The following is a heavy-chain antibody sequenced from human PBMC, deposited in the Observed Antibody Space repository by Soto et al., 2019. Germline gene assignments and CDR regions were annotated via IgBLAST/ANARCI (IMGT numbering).Heavy chain of an antibody. V-gene: IGHV6-1*01. CDR2: TYYRSKWYY. D-gene: IGHD1-26*01. Sequence: SQTLSITCSITGDSFSSNTAGWSWVRQSPSRGLEWLGRTYYRSKWYYEYAVSVRGRITINPDTSKNQYSLQLNSVTPEDTAVYFCARGEQYSGRIFDYWGQGTLVTVSS. J-gene: IGHJ4*01. CDR3: ARGEQYSGRIFDY. CDR1: GDSFSSNTAG.